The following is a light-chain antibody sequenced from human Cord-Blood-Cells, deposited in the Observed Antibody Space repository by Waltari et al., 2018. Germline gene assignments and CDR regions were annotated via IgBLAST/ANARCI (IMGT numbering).Light chain of an antibody. Sequence: EIVMTQSPATLSVSPGERAPLSCRASQSVSTNLAWYQQKPSQAPRLLISGESTRATGIPASCSGSGSGTEFTLTIISLQSEDFAVYYCQQYNNWPPLTFGGGTKVEIK. CDR3: QQYNNWPPLT. CDR1: QSVSTN. J-gene: IGKJ4*01. V-gene: IGKV3-15*01. CDR2: GES.